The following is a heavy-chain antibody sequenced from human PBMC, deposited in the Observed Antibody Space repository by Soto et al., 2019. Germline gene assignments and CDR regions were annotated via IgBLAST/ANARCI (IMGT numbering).Heavy chain of an antibody. CDR3: ANIGANGPHDY. D-gene: IGHD5-12*01. CDR2: IIPILGIA. V-gene: IGHV1-69*02. CDR1: GGTFSSYT. Sequence: GASVKVSCKASGGTFSSYTISWVRQAPGQGLEWMGRIIPILGIANYAQKFQGRVTITADKSTSTAYMELSSLRSEDTAVYYCANIGANGPHDYWGQGTLVTVSS. J-gene: IGHJ4*02.